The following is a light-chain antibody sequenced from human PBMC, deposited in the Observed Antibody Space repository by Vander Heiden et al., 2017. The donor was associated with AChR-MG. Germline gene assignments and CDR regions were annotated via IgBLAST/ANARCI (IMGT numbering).Light chain of an antibody. CDR1: QIISSW. CDR2: KAS. Sequence: DIQMTQSPSNLSASVGDRVTITCRASQIISSWLAWYQQKPGKAPNLLIYKASSLESGVPSRFSGSGSGTEFTLTISSLQPDDFATYYCQQYNSYSFGQGTKVEIK. V-gene: IGKV1-5*03. J-gene: IGKJ1*01. CDR3: QQYNSYS.